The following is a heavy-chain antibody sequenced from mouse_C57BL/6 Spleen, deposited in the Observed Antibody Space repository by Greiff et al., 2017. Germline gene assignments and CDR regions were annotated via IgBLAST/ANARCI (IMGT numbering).Heavy chain of an antibody. V-gene: IGHV1-42*01. D-gene: IGHD2-4*01. CDR2: INPSTGGT. Sequence: EVQLHQSGPELVKPGASVKISCKASGYSFTGYYMNWVKQSPEKSLEWIGEINPSTGGTTYTQKFKAKATLTVDKSSSTAYMQLKSLTSEDSAVYYCATRYEYDEAWFAYWGQGTLVTVSA. CDR1: GYSFTGYY. J-gene: IGHJ3*01. CDR3: ATRYEYDEAWFAY.